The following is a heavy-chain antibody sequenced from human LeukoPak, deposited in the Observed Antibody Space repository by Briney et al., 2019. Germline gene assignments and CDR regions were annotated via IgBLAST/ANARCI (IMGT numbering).Heavy chain of an antibody. D-gene: IGHD2-2*02. CDR3: ARDPFLDSSYNDH. CDR2: ISSSSSYI. J-gene: IGHJ4*02. CDR1: GFTFSSYS. Sequence: GGSLRLSCAASGFTFSSYSMNWVRQAPGKGLEWVSSISSSSSYIYYADSVKGRFTISRDNAKNSLYLQMNSLRAEDTAVYYCARDPFLDSSYNDHWGQGTLVIVSS. V-gene: IGHV3-21*01.